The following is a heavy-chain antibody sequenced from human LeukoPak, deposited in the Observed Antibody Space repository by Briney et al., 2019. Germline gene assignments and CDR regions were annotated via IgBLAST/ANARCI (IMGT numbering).Heavy chain of an antibody. CDR2: INPNSGGT. Sequence: ASVTVSFKASGYTSTGYYMHWVRQAPAQGLEWMGCINPNSGGTNYAQKFQGRVTMTRDTSISTVYMELSRLTSDDTAVFYCARRYYDALTGYYPFDHWGQGTLVTVSS. D-gene: IGHD3-9*01. CDR3: ARRYYDALTGYYPFDH. V-gene: IGHV1-2*02. CDR1: GYTSTGYY. J-gene: IGHJ4*02.